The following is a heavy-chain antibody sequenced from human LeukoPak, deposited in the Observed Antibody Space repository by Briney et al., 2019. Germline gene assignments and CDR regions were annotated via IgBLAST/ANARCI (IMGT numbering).Heavy chain of an antibody. D-gene: IGHD1-26*01. CDR3: AKDRLGSGSYFDY. CDR1: GLTFSSYW. Sequence: GGSLRLSCAASGLTFSSYWMSWVRQAPGKGLEWVANIKKDGSEKNYVDSVKGRFTISRDNAKNSLYLQMNSLRAEDTAVYYCAKDRLGSGSYFDYWGQGTLVTVSS. CDR2: IKKDGSEK. J-gene: IGHJ4*02. V-gene: IGHV3-7*01.